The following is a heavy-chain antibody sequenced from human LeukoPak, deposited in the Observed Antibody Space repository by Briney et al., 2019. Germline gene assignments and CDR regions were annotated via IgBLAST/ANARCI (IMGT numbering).Heavy chain of an antibody. V-gene: IGHV4-59*01. CDR2: IYYSGST. CDR1: GGSTSSYY. CDR3: ARGGVVGAIDY. D-gene: IGHD2-15*01. J-gene: IGHJ4*02. Sequence: SETLSLTCTVSGGSTSSYYWSWIRQPPGKGLEWIGYIYYSGSTNYNPSLKSRVTISVDTSKNQFSLKLSSVTAADTAVYYCARGGVVGAIDYWGQGTLVTVSS.